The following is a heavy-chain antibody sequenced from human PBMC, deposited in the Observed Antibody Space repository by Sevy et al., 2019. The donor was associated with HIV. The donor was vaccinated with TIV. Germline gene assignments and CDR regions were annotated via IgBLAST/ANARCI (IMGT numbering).Heavy chain of an antibody. V-gene: IGHV1-69*13. D-gene: IGHD3-10*01. CDR2: IIAVFGTT. CDR1: GGIFRSNA. J-gene: IGHJ4*01. CDR3: AGDKNYYVSGSFDY. Sequence: ASVKVSCKASGGIFRSNAISWVRQAPGQGLEWMGGIIAVFGTTHYAQKFQGRVTITADESRSTAYMELRSLKSEDTAVYYCAGDKNYYVSGSFDYWGQGSQVTVSS.